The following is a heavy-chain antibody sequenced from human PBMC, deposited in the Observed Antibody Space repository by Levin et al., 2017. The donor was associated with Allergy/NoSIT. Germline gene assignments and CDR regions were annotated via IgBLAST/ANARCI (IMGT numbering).Heavy chain of an antibody. Sequence: SQTLSLTCTVSGGSISSSSYYWGWIRQPPGKGLEWIGSIYYSGSTYYNPSLKSRVTISVDTSKNHFSLKLSSVTAADTAVYYCARRPLLLYYDSSIPGAFDSWGQGTMVTVSS. CDR3: ARRPLLLYYDSSIPGAFDS. D-gene: IGHD3-22*01. J-gene: IGHJ3*02. CDR2: IYYSGST. V-gene: IGHV4-39*01. CDR1: GGSISSSSYY.